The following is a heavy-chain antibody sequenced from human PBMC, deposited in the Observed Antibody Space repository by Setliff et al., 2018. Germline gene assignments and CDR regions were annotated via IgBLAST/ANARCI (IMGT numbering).Heavy chain of an antibody. CDR1: GGSFSDYF. J-gene: IGHJ6*03. CDR2: INHSAST. D-gene: IGHD3-3*01. CDR3: ARMSGFQYMDV. Sequence: PSETLSLTCAASGGSFSDYFWTWIRQPPGKGLEWIGEINHSASTNYNPSLRSRVTISLDTSNNQFSLSLSSVTAADTAVYYCARMSGFQYMDVWGKGTTVTVSS. V-gene: IGHV4-34*01.